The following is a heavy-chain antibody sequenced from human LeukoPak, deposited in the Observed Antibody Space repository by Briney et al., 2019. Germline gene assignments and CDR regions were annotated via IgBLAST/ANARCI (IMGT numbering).Heavy chain of an antibody. V-gene: IGHV1-2*02. CDR2: INPNSGGT. CDR3: AREGRVHYDILTGYYSAFDY. CDR1: GYTFTGYY. Sequence: ASVKVSCKASGYTFTGYYMHWVRQAPGQGLEWMGWINPNSGGTNYAQKFQGRVTMTRDTSISTAYMELSRLRSDDTAVYYCAREGRVHYDILTGYYSAFDYWGQGTLVTVSS. D-gene: IGHD3-9*01. J-gene: IGHJ4*02.